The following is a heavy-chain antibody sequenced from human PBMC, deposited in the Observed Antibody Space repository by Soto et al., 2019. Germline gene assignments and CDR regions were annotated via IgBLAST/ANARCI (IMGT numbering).Heavy chain of an antibody. Sequence: QVRLVESGGGVVQPGRSLRLSCSASGFTFRNFGFHWVRQAPGQGLEWVALLWYDGSNKYYAESLKGRVSISRDNSKNTLYLEMKSLRFEDTAVYYCARDGDIQGGPPPKNYAMDVWGQGTTVTVSS. CDR1: GFTFRNFG. D-gene: IGHD5-12*01. CDR3: ARDGDIQGGPPPKNYAMDV. V-gene: IGHV3-33*08. CDR2: LWYDGSNK. J-gene: IGHJ6*02.